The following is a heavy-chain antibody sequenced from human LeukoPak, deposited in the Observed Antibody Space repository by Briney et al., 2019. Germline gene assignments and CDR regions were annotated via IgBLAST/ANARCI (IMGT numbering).Heavy chain of an antibody. J-gene: IGHJ5*02. CDR3: AQSVAGTENWFDP. D-gene: IGHD6-19*01. CDR1: GGTFSSYA. CDR2: IIPIFGTA. Sequence: SVKVSCKASGGTFSSYAISWVRQAPGQGLEWMGGIIPIFGTANYAQKFQGRVTITADESTSTAYMELSSLRSEDTAVYYCAQSVAGTENWFDPWGQGTLVTVSP. V-gene: IGHV1-69*13.